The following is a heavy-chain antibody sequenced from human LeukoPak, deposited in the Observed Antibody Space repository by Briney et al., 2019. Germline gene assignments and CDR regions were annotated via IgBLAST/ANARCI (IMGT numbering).Heavy chain of an antibody. J-gene: IGHJ5*02. V-gene: IGHV3-23*01. Sequence: GGSLRLSCAASGFTFSSYAMSWVREAPGKGLEWVSAISGSGGSTYYADSVKGRFTISRDNSKNTLYLQMNSLRAEDTAVYYCAKDQSIAAAGLLNWFDPWGQGTLVTVSS. D-gene: IGHD6-13*01. CDR3: AKDQSIAAAGLLNWFDP. CDR1: GFTFSSYA. CDR2: ISGSGGST.